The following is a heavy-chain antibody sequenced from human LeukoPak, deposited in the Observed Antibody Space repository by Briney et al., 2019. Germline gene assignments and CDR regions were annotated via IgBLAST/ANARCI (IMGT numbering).Heavy chain of an antibody. J-gene: IGHJ4*02. CDR1: GYTLTGYY. D-gene: IGHD3-22*01. CDR3: AREGYYDSSGFVDY. Sequence: ASVKVSCKASGYTLTGYYMHWVRQAPGQGLEWMGWINPNSGGTNYAQKFQGRVTMTRDTSISTAYMELSRLRSDDTAVYYCAREGYYDSSGFVDYWGQGTLVTVSS. V-gene: IGHV1-2*02. CDR2: INPNSGGT.